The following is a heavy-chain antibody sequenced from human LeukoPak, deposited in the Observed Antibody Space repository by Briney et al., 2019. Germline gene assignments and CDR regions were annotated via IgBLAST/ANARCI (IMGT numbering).Heavy chain of an antibody. J-gene: IGHJ3*02. D-gene: IGHD1-1*01. CDR1: GYRFTSYW. CDR3: ARGVGPTGSRFDI. V-gene: IGHV5-51*01. CDR2: IYPGDSDT. Sequence: RESLKISCKGSGYRFTSYWIGWVRQMPGKGLEWMGIIYPGDSDTRYSPSFQGQVTISADRSISTAYLQWSSLKASDTAMYYCARGVGPTGSRFDIWGQGTMVTVSS.